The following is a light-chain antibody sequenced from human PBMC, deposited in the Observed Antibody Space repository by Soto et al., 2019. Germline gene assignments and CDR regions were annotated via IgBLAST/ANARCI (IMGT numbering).Light chain of an antibody. Sequence: EIVMTQSPLSLPVTPGDPASISCRSSQSLLHSNGYNYLDWYLQKPGQSPQLLIYLGSNRASGVPDRFSGSGSGTDFTLKISRVEAEDVGVYYCMQALQTPTFGQGTKVDIK. CDR3: MQALQTPT. J-gene: IGKJ1*01. V-gene: IGKV2-28*01. CDR1: QSLLHSNGYNY. CDR2: LGS.